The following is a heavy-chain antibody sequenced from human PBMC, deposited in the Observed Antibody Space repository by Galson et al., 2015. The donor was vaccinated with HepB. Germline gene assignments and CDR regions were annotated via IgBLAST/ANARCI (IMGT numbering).Heavy chain of an antibody. CDR3: VKGYYDSSGYYWKH. V-gene: IGHV3-64D*06. CDR1: GFTFSSYA. J-gene: IGHJ4*02. Sequence: SLRLSCAASGFTFSSYAMHWVRQAPGKGLEYVSAISSNGGSTYYADSVKGRFTISRDNSKNTLYLQMSSLRAEDTAVYYCVKGYYDSSGYYWKHWGQGTLVTVSS. D-gene: IGHD3-22*01. CDR2: ISSNGGST.